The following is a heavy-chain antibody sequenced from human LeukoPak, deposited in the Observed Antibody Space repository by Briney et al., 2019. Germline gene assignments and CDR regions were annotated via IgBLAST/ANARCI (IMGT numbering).Heavy chain of an antibody. CDR1: GFTFSSYG. CDR2: IRYDGSNE. D-gene: IGHD6-19*01. V-gene: IGHV3-30*02. CDR3: AKKFTNSGRSGDYFDY. Sequence: PGGSLRLSCAASGFTFSSYGMHWVRQAPGKGLEWVAFIRYDGSNEYYADSVKGRFTISRDNSKNTLYLQMSSLRTEDTAVYYCAKKFTNSGRSGDYFDYWGQGTLVTVSS. J-gene: IGHJ4*02.